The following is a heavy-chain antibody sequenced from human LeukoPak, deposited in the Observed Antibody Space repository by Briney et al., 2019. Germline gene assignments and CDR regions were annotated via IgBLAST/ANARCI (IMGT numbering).Heavy chain of an antibody. CDR3: GRQGYTASYYFLDL. Sequence: SETLSLTCTVSSGSINSYYWGWVRQPPGKGLEWIGRIYTTGATQYNPSLKSRVTMSIDTSTNQFSLNLRSMTAADTAVYYCGRQGYTASYYFLDLWSQGTLVAVS. CDR2: IYTTGAT. J-gene: IGHJ5*02. D-gene: IGHD1-26*01. V-gene: IGHV4-4*07. CDR1: SGSINSYY.